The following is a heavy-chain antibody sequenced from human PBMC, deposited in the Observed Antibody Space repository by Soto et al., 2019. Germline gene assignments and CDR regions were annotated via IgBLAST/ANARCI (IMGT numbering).Heavy chain of an antibody. J-gene: IGHJ6*02. CDR1: GYTFTNYW. CDR3: AASLFYYGMHV. V-gene: IGHV5-51*01. CDR2: IYPGDSDT. Sequence: GESLKISCKGSGYTFTNYWIGWVRQMPGKGPEWMGIIYPGDSDTKYNPSFQGQVTISADKSITTTYLQWSSLKASDTAIYYCAASLFYYGMHVSGQATSVTGS.